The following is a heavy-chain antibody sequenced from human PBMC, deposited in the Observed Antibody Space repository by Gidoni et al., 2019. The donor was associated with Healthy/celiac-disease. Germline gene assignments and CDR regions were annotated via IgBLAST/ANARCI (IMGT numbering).Heavy chain of an antibody. CDR1: GYTFTSYG. CDR2: ISAYHGNT. D-gene: IGHD6-25*01. Sequence: QVQLVQSGAEVKKPVASVLVSCRAFGYTFTSYGISWVRQAPGQGLEWMGWISAYHGNTNYAQKVQGRVTMTTDKSTSTAYMELRSLRSDDTAVYYCARRTQRPHTPVDVWGKGTTVTVSS. J-gene: IGHJ6*04. CDR3: ARRTQRPHTPVDV. V-gene: IGHV1-18*01.